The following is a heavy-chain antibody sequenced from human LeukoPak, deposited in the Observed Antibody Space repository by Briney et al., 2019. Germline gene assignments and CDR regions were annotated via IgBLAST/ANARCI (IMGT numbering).Heavy chain of an antibody. Sequence: SETLSLTCTVSSYSISSGYYWGWIRQPPGKGLEWIGSIYHSGNTYYNPSLKNRLIMSVDTSKNQFSLKLSSVTAADTAVYYCASGDGGYGSGREYYFDYWGQGTLVTVSS. V-gene: IGHV4-38-2*02. CDR3: ASGDGGYGSGREYYFDY. CDR1: SYSISSGYY. CDR2: IYHSGNT. D-gene: IGHD3-10*01. J-gene: IGHJ4*02.